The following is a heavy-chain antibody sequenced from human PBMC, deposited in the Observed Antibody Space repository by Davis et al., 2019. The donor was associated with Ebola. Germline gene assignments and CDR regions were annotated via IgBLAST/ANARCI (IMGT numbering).Heavy chain of an antibody. Sequence: MPSETLSLTCTVSGGSISSYYWSWIRQPPGKGLEWIGYIYYSGSTNYNPSLKSRVTISVDTSKNQFSLKLSSVTAADTAVYYCARDYGDGDYYYYYGMDVWGQGTTVTVSS. CDR2: IYYSGST. CDR1: GGSISSYY. V-gene: IGHV4-59*12. CDR3: ARDYGDGDYYYYYGMDV. D-gene: IGHD4-17*01. J-gene: IGHJ6*02.